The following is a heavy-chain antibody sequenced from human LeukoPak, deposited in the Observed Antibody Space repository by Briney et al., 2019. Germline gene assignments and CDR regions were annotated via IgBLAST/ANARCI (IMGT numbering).Heavy chain of an antibody. CDR2: ISWNSGSI. CDR3: AKALGLYKGWYPKYYYGMDV. Sequence: GGSLRLSCAASGFTFDDYARHWVRHAPGKGLEGVSGISWNSGSIGHADSVKGRFTISRDNAKNSLYLQMNSLRAEDTALYYCAKALGLYKGWYPKYYYGMDVWGQGTTVTVSS. V-gene: IGHV3-9*01. CDR1: GFTFDDYA. J-gene: IGHJ6*02. D-gene: IGHD6-13*01.